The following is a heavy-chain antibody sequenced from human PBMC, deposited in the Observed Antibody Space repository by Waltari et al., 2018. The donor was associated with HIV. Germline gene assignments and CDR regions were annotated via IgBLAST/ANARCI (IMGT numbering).Heavy chain of an antibody. V-gene: IGHV3-30*04. CDR3: ARDRNTWNFGDWFDP. CDR2: ISYDGSNK. D-gene: IGHD1-7*01. J-gene: IGHJ5*02. Sequence: QVQLVESGGGVVQPGRSLRLSCAASGFTFSSYAMHWVRQAPGKGLEWLAVISYDGSNKYYADSVKGRFTISRDNSKNTLYLQMNSLRADDTAVYYCARDRNTWNFGDWFDPWGQGTLVTVSS. CDR1: GFTFSSYA.